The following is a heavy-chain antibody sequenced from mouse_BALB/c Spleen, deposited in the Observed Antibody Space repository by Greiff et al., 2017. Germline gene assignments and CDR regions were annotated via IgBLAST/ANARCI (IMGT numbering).Heavy chain of an antibody. CDR3: ARDRGNYGYFDV. J-gene: IGHJ1*01. D-gene: IGHD1-1*01. CDR2: IWAGGST. Sequence: VQVVESGPGLVAPSQSLSITCTVSGFSLTSYGVHWVRQPPGKGLEWLGVIWAGGSTNYNSALMSRLSISKDNSKSQVFLKMNSLQTDDTAMYCCARDRGNYGYFDVWGAGTTVTVSS. V-gene: IGHV2-9*02. CDR1: GFSLTSYG.